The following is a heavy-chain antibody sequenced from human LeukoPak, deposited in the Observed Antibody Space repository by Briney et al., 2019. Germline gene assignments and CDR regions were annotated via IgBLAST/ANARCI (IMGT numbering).Heavy chain of an antibody. J-gene: IGHJ4*02. CDR2: IVVGSGNT. D-gene: IGHD3-10*01. Sequence: ASVKVSCKASGFTFTSSTIQWVRQARGQRLEWIGWIVVGSGNTNYAQKFQERVIITRDMSTTTVYMELSSLRSEDTAVYYCAGTPWFGELTLDYWGQGTLVTVSP. V-gene: IGHV1-58*02. CDR3: AGTPWFGELTLDY. CDR1: GFTFTSST.